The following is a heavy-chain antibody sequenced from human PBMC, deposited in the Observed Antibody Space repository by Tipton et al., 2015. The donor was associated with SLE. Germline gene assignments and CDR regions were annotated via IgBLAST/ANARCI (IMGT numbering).Heavy chain of an antibody. Sequence: TLSLTCAVSGYSISSGYYWGWIRQPPGKGLEWIGTIYHSGSTNYNPSLKSRVTISVDTSKNQFSLKLSSVTAANTAVYYCARGSKGRGRNGNYYYYMDVWGKGTTVTVSS. J-gene: IGHJ6*03. CDR3: ARGSKGRGRNGNYYYYMDV. V-gene: IGHV4-38-2*01. D-gene: IGHD3-10*01. CDR2: IYHSGST. CDR1: GYSISSGYY.